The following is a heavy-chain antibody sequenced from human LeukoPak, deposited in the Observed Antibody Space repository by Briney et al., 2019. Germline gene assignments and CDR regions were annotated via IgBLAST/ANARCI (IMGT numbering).Heavy chain of an antibody. V-gene: IGHV1-69*05. Sequence: SVKVSCKASGGTFSSYAISWVRQAPGQGLEWMGGTIPVFGTSNYAQKFQGRVTMTTDTSTSTAYMELRSLRSDDTAMYYCARDIKRSRARWENLGFDPWGQGTLVTVSS. D-gene: IGHD1-14*01. CDR2: TIPVFGTS. CDR1: GGTFSSYA. CDR3: ARDIKRSRARWENLGFDP. J-gene: IGHJ5*02.